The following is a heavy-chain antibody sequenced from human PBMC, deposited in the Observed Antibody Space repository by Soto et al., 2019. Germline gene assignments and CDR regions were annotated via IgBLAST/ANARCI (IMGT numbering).Heavy chain of an antibody. J-gene: IGHJ4*02. V-gene: IGHV3-33*01. Sequence: QVQLVESGGGVVQPGRSLRLSCAASGFRFSNYGMHWVRQAPGKGLEWLAVIVADGPGLHYADSGRGRFTISRDISKNTLYPQLNSLGADDTAIYFCARDDDLPDNGVDHWGQGTLVTVSS. D-gene: IGHD1-1*01. CDR1: GFRFSNYG. CDR2: IVADGPGL. CDR3: ARDDDLPDNGVDH.